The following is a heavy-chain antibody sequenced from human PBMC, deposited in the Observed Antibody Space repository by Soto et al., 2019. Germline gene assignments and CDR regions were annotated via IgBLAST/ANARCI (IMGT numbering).Heavy chain of an antibody. CDR3: AKDAGYSYGYNAFDI. J-gene: IGHJ3*02. D-gene: IGHD5-18*01. CDR2: ISYDGSNK. Sequence: QVQLVESGGGVVQPGRSLRLSCAASGFTFSSYGMHWVRQAPGKGLEWVAVISYDGSNKYYADSVKGRFTISRDNSKNTMYLQMNSLRAEDTAVYYCAKDAGYSYGYNAFDIWGQGTMVTVSS. V-gene: IGHV3-30*18. CDR1: GFTFSSYG.